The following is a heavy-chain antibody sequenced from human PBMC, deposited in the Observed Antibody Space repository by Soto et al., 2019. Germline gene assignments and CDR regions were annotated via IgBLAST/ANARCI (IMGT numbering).Heavy chain of an antibody. D-gene: IGHD3-10*01. Sequence: QLQLQESSSGLVKPSQTLSLTCAVSGGSISSGGYSWSWIRQPPGKGLEWIGYIYHSGSTYYNPSLKWRVTISVDRSKTQVSLKLSSVTAADTAVYYCARFGGHYGMDVWGQGTTVTVSS. J-gene: IGHJ6*02. CDR2: IYHSGST. CDR1: GGSISSGGYS. CDR3: ARFGGHYGMDV. V-gene: IGHV4-30-2*01.